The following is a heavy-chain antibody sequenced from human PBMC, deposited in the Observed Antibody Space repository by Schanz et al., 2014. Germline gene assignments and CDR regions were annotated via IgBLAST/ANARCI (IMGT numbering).Heavy chain of an antibody. CDR3: ARGNTIFGVVILGWVDP. D-gene: IGHD3-3*01. CDR2: IIPNLGSA. J-gene: IGHJ5*02. CDR1: GDTLSSYG. V-gene: IGHV1-69*04. Sequence: QVQLVQSGAEVKKPGSSVTVSCKASGDTLSSYGISWVRQAPGQGLEWMGRIIPNLGSANYAQKFQGRVTISAGKSPSTVYMELSSLRSEDTAIYYCARGNTIFGVVILGWVDPWGQGTLVTVSS.